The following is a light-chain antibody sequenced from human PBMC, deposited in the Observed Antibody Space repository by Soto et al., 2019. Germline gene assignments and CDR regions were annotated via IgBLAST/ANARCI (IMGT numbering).Light chain of an antibody. V-gene: IGKV3-20*01. CDR3: QQYGSSPPIT. CDR1: QSVSSSY. CDR2: GAS. Sequence: ILFVQSPGTLSLFPGERATLSFRASQSVSSSYLAWYQQKPGQAPRLLIYGASSRATGIPDRFSGSGSGTDFTLTISRLEPEDFAVYYCQQYGSSPPITFGQGTRWRL. J-gene: IGKJ5*01.